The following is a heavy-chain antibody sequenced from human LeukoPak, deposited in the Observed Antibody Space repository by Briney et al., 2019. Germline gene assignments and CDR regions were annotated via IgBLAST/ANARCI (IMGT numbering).Heavy chain of an antibody. Sequence: GESLKISCKGSGYSFTSYWVAWVRQMPGKGLEGMGIIFPADSDTRYSPSFQGQVTISVDNSINTAYLQWSSLKASDTAMYYCARHRYFQLWGQGTLVTVSS. CDR1: GYSFTSYW. V-gene: IGHV5-51*01. CDR2: IFPADSDT. CDR3: ARHRYFQL. J-gene: IGHJ1*01.